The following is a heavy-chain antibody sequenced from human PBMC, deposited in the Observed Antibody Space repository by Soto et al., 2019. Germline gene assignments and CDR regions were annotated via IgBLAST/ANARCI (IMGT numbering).Heavy chain of an antibody. J-gene: IGHJ6*02. V-gene: IGHV4-4*02. CDR3: ARARGYCSSTSCYYYYYYGMDV. D-gene: IGHD2-2*01. Sequence: PSETLSLTCAVSGGSISSSNWGSWVRQPPGKGLERIGEIYHSGSTNYNPSLKSRVTISVDKSKNQFSLKLSSVTAADTAVYYCARARGYCSSTSCYYYYYYGMDVWGQGTTVTVSS. CDR1: GGSISSSNW. CDR2: IYHSGST.